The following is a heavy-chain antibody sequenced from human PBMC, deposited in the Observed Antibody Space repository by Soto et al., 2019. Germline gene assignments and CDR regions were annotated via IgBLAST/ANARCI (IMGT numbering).Heavy chain of an antibody. CDR2: MYFAGSF. Sequence: QMQLQESGPGLVKPSETLSLTCPVSGAAVHTGYWSWIRQPPGKGLEWIGFMYFAGSFNYNPSLSRRATISVETSKNQFSMTLTSVTAADTAVYYGARSYYVSTGFAVDPWGQGILVTVSS. J-gene: IGHJ5*02. CDR1: GAAVHTGY. D-gene: IGHD3-22*01. V-gene: IGHV4-59*02. CDR3: ARSYYVSTGFAVDP.